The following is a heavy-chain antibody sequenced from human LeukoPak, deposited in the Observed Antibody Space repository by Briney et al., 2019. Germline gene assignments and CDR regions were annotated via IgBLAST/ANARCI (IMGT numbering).Heavy chain of an antibody. CDR3: AREMGGDYGSGTFFDL. CDR2: ISSGGGTK. D-gene: IGHD3-10*01. V-gene: IGHV3-11*01. J-gene: IGHJ4*02. CDR1: EFAFSDYY. Sequence: PGGSLRLSCAASEFAFSDYYMSGVRQAPGEGLEWVSYISSGGGTKYYADSVKGRFTISRDNAKNSLYLQMNNLRAEDTAVYYCAREMGGDYGSGTFFDLWGQGNMVTVSS.